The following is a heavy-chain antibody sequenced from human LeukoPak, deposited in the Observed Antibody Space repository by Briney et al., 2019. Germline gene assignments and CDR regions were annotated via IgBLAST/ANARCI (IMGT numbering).Heavy chain of an antibody. CDR2: INSDGSST. CDR3: ASASPAGDY. CDR1: GFTFSSYW. D-gene: IGHD2-2*01. Sequence: GGSLRLSCAASGFTFSSYWMHWVRQAPGKGLVWVSRINSDGSSTSYADSVKGRFTISRDNAKNSLHLQMSSLRAEDTAIYYCASASPAGDYWGQGTQVTVSS. V-gene: IGHV3-74*01. J-gene: IGHJ4*02.